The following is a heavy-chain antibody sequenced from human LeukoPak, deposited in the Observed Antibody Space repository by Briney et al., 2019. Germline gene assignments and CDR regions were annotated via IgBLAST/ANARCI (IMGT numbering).Heavy chain of an antibody. J-gene: IGHJ3*01. Sequence: GGSLRLSCAASEFRFSAHGMNWVRQAPGKGLEWISGISPSGDITYYADSVMGRFSISRDNWQSTVSLQMNSLRAEDTALYYCVRDLDWGAFDVWGQGTMVTVSS. V-gene: IGHV3-23*01. CDR3: VRDLDWGAFDV. CDR1: EFRFSAHG. CDR2: ISPSGDIT. D-gene: IGHD3/OR15-3a*01.